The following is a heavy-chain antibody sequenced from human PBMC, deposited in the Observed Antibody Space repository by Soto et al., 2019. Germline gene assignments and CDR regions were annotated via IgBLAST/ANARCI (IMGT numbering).Heavy chain of an antibody. J-gene: IGHJ6*02. Sequence: SETLSLTCTVSGYSISSGYYWGWIRQPPGKGLEWIGSIYHSGSTYYNPSLKSRVTISVDTSKNQFSLKLSSVTAADTAVYYCASSIAAAGTGYYYYGMDVWGQGTTVTVSS. D-gene: IGHD6-13*01. CDR2: IYHSGST. CDR3: ASSIAAAGTGYYYYGMDV. V-gene: IGHV4-38-2*02. CDR1: GYSISSGYY.